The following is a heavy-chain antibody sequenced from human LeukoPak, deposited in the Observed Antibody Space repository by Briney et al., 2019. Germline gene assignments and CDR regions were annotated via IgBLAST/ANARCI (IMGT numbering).Heavy chain of an antibody. V-gene: IGHV4-59*01. Sequence: SETLSLACTVSGGSISSYHWSWVRQPPGKGLEWIGYVYYTGSTKYSPSLKSRLTISLDTSMNQFSLKLSSVTAADTAVYYCASLDSGKFDYWGQGTLVTVST. CDR2: VYYTGST. J-gene: IGHJ4*02. D-gene: IGHD3-10*01. CDR1: GGSISSYH. CDR3: ASLDSGKFDY.